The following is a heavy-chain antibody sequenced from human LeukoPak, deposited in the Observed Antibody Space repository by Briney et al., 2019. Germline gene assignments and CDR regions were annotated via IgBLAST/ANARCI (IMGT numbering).Heavy chain of an antibody. CDR2: ISGSGGVT. D-gene: IGHD4-23*01. CDR1: GFTFRSSA. Sequence: GGSLRLSCAAAGFTFRSSAMTWGRQAPGKGLEWVSAISGSGGVTYYADSVKGRFTISRDNSKNTLYLQMDSLRAEDTAVYYCARRSPTLVPPREFDYWGQGTLVTVSS. V-gene: IGHV3-23*01. CDR3: ARRSPTLVPPREFDY. J-gene: IGHJ4*02.